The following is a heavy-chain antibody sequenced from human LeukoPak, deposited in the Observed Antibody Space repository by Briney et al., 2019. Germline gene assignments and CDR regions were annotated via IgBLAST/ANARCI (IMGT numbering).Heavy chain of an antibody. J-gene: IGHJ3*02. CDR1: GFTFSDYS. V-gene: IGHV3-23*01. CDR3: AKDRYYDTPWDAPSFFDI. D-gene: IGHD3-9*01. CDR2: ISSSGGST. Sequence: GSLRLSCAASGFTFSDYSMNWVRQAPGKGLEWVSGISSSGGSTYYADSVKGRFTISRDNSKNTLYLQMNSLRAEDTAVYYCAKDRYYDTPWDAPSFFDIWGQGTMVTVSS.